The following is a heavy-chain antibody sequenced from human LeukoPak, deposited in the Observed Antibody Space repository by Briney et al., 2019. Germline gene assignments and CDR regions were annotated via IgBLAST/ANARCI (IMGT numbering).Heavy chain of an antibody. CDR1: GYTFTGYY. Sequence: ASVKVSCKASGYTFTGYYMHWVRQAPGQGLEWMGRINPNSGGTNYAQKFQGRVTMTRDTSISTAYMELSRLRSDDTAVYYCARAYSGSQNWFDPWGQGTLVTVYS. CDR2: INPNSGGT. V-gene: IGHV1-2*06. J-gene: IGHJ5*02. CDR3: ARAYSGSQNWFDP. D-gene: IGHD1-26*01.